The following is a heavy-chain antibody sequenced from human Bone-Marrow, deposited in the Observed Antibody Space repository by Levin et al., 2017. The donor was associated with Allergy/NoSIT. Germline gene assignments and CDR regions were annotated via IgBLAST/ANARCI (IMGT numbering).Heavy chain of an antibody. V-gene: IGHV1-46*01. J-gene: IGHJ4*02. Sequence: GESLKISCKASGYTFTSYYMHWVRQAPGQGLEWMGIINPSGGSTSYAQKFQGRVTMTRDTSTSTVYMELSSLRSEDTAVYYCAREFRYYDFWSGNTERFDYWGQGTLVTVSS. CDR1: GYTFTSYY. CDR2: INPSGGST. D-gene: IGHD3-3*01. CDR3: AREFRYYDFWSGNTERFDY.